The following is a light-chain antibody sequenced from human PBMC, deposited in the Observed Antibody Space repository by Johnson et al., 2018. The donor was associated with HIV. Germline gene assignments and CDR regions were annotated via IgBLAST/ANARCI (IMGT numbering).Light chain of an antibody. CDR3: GTWDSSLSAVV. CDR1: RSNIGNNH. Sequence: SVLTQPPSVSAAPGQKVTISCSGSRSNIGNNHVSWYQQFPGTAPKLLISNNDKRPSGIPDRFSGSKSGASATLDITGLQPGAEADYYCGTWDSSLSAVVLVTGTKVTVL. J-gene: IGLJ1*01. CDR2: NND. V-gene: IGLV1-51*01.